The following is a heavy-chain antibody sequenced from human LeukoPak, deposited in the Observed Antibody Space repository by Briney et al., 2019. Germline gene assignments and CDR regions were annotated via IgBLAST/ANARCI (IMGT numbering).Heavy chain of an antibody. Sequence: GGSLRLSCAASGFTFSSYEMNWVRQAPGKGLEGVPYISSSGSTIYYADSVKGRFTISRDNAKNSLYLQMNSLRAEDTAVYYCTKYLAVASFAWYFDYWGQGTLVTVSS. D-gene: IGHD6-19*01. CDR3: TKYLAVASFAWYFDY. CDR1: GFTFSSYE. V-gene: IGHV3-48*03. J-gene: IGHJ4*02. CDR2: ISSSGSTI.